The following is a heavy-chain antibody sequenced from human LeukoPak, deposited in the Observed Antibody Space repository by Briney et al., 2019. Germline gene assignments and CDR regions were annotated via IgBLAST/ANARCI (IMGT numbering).Heavy chain of an antibody. CDR1: GVTLSNYG. J-gene: IGHJ4*02. D-gene: IGHD3-22*01. Sequence: GGSLRLSCAVSGVTLSNYGMSWVRQAPGKGLEWVAGISGSGGSTNYADSVKGRFTISRDSPKNTLYLQMSSLRAEDTAVYFCAKRGVVIPVILVGFHKEANYFDSWGQGGLVTLSS. CDR3: AKRGVVIPVILVGFHKEANYFDS. CDR2: ISGSGGST. V-gene: IGHV3-23*01.